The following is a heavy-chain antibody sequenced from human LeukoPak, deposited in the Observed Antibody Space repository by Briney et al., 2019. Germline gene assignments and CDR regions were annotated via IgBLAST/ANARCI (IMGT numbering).Heavy chain of an antibody. Sequence: ASVKVSCKASGYSFNSYDISWVRQAPGQGLEWMAWISTYNGNTNYALKVQGRATMTTDTSTSTAYMELSSLRSEDTAVYYCATGSVTSNWFDPWGQGTLVTVSS. J-gene: IGHJ5*02. CDR2: ISTYNGNT. V-gene: IGHV1-18*01. CDR1: GYSFNSYD. D-gene: IGHD4-11*01. CDR3: ATGSVTSNWFDP.